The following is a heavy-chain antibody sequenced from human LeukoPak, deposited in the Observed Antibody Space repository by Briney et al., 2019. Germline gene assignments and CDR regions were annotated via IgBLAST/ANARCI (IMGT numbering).Heavy chain of an antibody. J-gene: IGHJ4*02. CDR2: IKPNSGVT. CDR3: ARPSYCGGGCYYYFDY. V-gene: IGHV1-2*02. D-gene: IGHD2-21*02. Sequence: ASVKVSRKASGYTFSDYYIHWLRQAPGQGLEWMGWIKPNSGVTNYARNFQGRITMTRDTSISTAFMELSSLRSDDTAVYYCARPSYCGGGCYYYFDYGGQGTLVTVSS. CDR1: GYTFSDYY.